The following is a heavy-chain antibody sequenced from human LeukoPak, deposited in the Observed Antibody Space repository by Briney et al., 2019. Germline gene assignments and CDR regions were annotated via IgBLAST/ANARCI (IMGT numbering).Heavy chain of an antibody. CDR2: LYSGGST. CDR3: ARPHGSGSYGAFDH. D-gene: IGHD3-10*01. V-gene: IGHV3-53*01. Sequence: PGGSLRLSCTASGFTVSTNYMSWLRQAPGKGLEWVSVLYSGGSTNYADSVKGRFTISRDNSKNTLYLQMNSLRVEDTAVYYCARPHGSGSYGAFDHWGQGTLVTVSS. CDR1: GFTVSTNY. J-gene: IGHJ4*02.